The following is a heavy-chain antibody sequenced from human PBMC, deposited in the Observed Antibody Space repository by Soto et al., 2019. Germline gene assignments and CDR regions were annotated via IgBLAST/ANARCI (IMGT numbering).Heavy chain of an antibody. CDR2: IYHSGST. J-gene: IGHJ4*02. Sequence: PSETLSLTCAVSGGSISSSNWWSWVRQPPGKGLEWIGEIYHSGSTNYNPSLKSRVTISVDKSKNQFSLKLSSVTAADTAVYYCARDRSGFTAAAGMYYFDYWGQGTLVTVSS. CDR3: ARDRSGFTAAAGMYYFDY. D-gene: IGHD6-13*01. CDR1: GGSISSSNW. V-gene: IGHV4-4*02.